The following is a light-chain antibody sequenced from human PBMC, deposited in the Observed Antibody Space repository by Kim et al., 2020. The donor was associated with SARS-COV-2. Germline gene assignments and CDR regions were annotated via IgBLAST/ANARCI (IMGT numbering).Light chain of an antibody. J-gene: IGLJ3*02. CDR2: EDD. CDR3: QSYDSNDHNWV. V-gene: IGLV6-57*03. Sequence: NFMLTQPHSVSESPGKTVAISCTRSSGNIATNYVQWYQQRPGSAPTTVIYEDDRRPSGVPNRFSASIDSSSNSASLTISGLKTEDEADYYCQSYDSNDHNWVCGGGTQLTVL. CDR1: SGNIATNY.